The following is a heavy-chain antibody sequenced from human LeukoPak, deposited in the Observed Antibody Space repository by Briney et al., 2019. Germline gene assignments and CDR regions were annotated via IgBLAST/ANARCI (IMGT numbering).Heavy chain of an antibody. V-gene: IGHV3-30*18. CDR1: GFTFSSYG. CDR3: AKAPWIQLWSIDY. D-gene: IGHD5-18*01. J-gene: IGHJ4*02. CDR2: ISYDGSNK. Sequence: GGSLRLSCAASGFTFSSYGMHWVRQAPGKGLEWVAVISYDGSNKYYADSVKGRFTISRDNSKNTLYLQMNSLRAEDTAVYYCAKAPWIQLWSIDYWGQGTLVTVSS.